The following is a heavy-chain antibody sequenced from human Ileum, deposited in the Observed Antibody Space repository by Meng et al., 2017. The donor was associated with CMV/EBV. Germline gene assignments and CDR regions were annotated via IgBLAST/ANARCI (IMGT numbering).Heavy chain of an antibody. CDR1: GFTFSSYQ. Sequence: GGSLRLSCAASGFTFSSYQMSWVRQAPGKGLEWVANIDQDGNENFCVDSVKGRFTISRDNAKNSLYLQMNSLRAEDTAVYYCATYGGKNAYYFDYWGQGTLVTVSS. V-gene: IGHV3-7*01. CDR2: IDQDGNEN. J-gene: IGHJ4*02. CDR3: ATYGGKNAYYFDY. D-gene: IGHD4-23*01.